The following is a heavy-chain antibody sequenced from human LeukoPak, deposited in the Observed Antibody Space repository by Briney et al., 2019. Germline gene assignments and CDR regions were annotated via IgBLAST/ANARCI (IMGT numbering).Heavy chain of an antibody. V-gene: IGHV4-59*01. CDR1: GGSISSYY. J-gene: IGHJ4*02. Sequence: PSETLSLTCTVSGGSISSYYRSWIRQPPGKGLEWIGYIYYSGSTNYNPSLKSRLTISVDTCMNQFSLKLSSVTSAHTAVYYCARDVYCGGDCSYFDYWGQGTLVTVSS. CDR3: ARDVYCGGDCSYFDY. CDR2: IYYSGST. D-gene: IGHD2-21*02.